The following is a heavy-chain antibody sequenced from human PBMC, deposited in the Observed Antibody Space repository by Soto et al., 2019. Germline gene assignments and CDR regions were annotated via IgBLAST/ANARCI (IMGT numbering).Heavy chain of an antibody. CDR1: GYTFTSYD. J-gene: IGHJ6*03. CDR3: ARARYGDYPPAYYYYMDV. V-gene: IGHV1-8*01. CDR2: MNPNSGNT. Sequence: GASVKVSCKASGYTFTSYDINWVRQATGQGLEWMGWMNPNSGNTGYARKFQGRVTMTRNTSISTAYMELSSLRSEDTAVYYCARARYGDYPPAYYYYMDVWGKGTTVTVSS. D-gene: IGHD4-17*01.